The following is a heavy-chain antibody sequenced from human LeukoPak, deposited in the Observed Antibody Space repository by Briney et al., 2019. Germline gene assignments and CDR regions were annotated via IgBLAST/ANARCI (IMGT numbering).Heavy chain of an antibody. D-gene: IGHD3-9*01. CDR2: ISYDGSNK. CDR1: GFIFSTYG. Sequence: GGTLRLSCADSGFIFSTYGMHWVRQAPGKGLEWVAVISYDGSNKYYADSVKGRFTISRDNSKNTLYPQMNSLRAEDTAVYYCAKSLTPDYWGQGTLVTVSS. V-gene: IGHV3-30*18. J-gene: IGHJ4*02. CDR3: AKSLTPDY.